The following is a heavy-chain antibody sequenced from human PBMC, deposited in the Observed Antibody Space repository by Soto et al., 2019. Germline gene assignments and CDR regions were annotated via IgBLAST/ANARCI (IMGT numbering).Heavy chain of an antibody. CDR1: EDTFRNYA. CDR2: IIPIFGTA. J-gene: IGHJ4*02. CDR3: ARGGRNYDILTGYYTGAYYFDY. Sequence: SVKVSCKASEDTFRNYAISWVRQAPGQGLEWMGGIIPIFGTANYAQKFQGRVTITADTSANTVYLELSSLRSEDTAVYYCARGGRNYDILTGYYTGAYYFDYWGQGTLVTVSS. V-gene: IGHV1-69*06. D-gene: IGHD3-9*01.